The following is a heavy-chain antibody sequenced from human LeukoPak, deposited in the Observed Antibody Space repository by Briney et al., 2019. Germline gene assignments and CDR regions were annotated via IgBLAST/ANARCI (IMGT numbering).Heavy chain of an antibody. D-gene: IGHD4-17*01. CDR3: AKDKGYYGDYVMDY. Sequence: PGGSLRLSCAASGFTFSSYGMHWVRQAPGKGLEWVAVISYDGSNKYYADSVKGRFTISRDNSKNTLYLQMNSLRAEDTAVYYCAKDKGYYGDYVMDYWGQGTLVTVSS. CDR2: ISYDGSNK. J-gene: IGHJ4*02. V-gene: IGHV3-30*18. CDR1: GFTFSSYG.